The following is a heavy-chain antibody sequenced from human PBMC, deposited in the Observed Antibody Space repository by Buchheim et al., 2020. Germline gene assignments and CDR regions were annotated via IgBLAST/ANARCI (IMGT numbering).Heavy chain of an antibody. Sequence: QVQLQESGPGLVKPSGTLSLPCSVSGASISSRNCWTWVRQSPGKGLEWIGEIYQSGTTNYNPSLKSRVTISMDKSKNQFSLKVNSVTAADTAVFYCAKTGAQGYLEYWGQG. D-gene: IGHD6-13*01. V-gene: IGHV4-4*02. CDR1: GASISSRNC. CDR2: IYQSGTT. J-gene: IGHJ4*02. CDR3: AKTGAQGYLEY.